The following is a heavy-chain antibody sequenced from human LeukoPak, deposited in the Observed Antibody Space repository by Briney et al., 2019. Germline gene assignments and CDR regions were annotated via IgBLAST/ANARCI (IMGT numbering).Heavy chain of an antibody. CDR1: GFTFSSYA. V-gene: IGHV3-23*01. CDR3: AREVVGHTAVDY. J-gene: IGHJ4*02. D-gene: IGHD5-18*01. Sequence: GGSLRLSCAASGFTFSSYAMSWVRQAPGKGLEWVSGISASGGATYSAESVRGRFTISRDNAKNSLYLQMNSLRAEDTAVYYCAREVVGHTAVDYWGQGTLVTVSS. CDR2: ISASGGAT.